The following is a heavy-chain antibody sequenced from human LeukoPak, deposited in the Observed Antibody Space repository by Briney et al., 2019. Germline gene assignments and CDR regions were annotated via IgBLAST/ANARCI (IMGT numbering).Heavy chain of an antibody. Sequence: PSETLSLTCTVSGGSISSSSYYWSWIRQPPGKGLEWIGEINHSGSTNYNPSLKSRVTISVDTSKNQFSLKLSSVTAADTAVYYCARVWVLRYFARLAGGPTYFDYWGQGNLVTVSS. CDR3: ARVWVLRYFARLAGGPTYFDY. CDR2: INHSGST. J-gene: IGHJ4*02. CDR1: GGSISSSSYY. V-gene: IGHV4-39*07. D-gene: IGHD3-9*01.